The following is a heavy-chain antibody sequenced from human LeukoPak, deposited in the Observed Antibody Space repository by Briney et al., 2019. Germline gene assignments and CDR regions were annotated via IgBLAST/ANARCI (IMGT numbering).Heavy chain of an antibody. Sequence: SEPLSLTCTVSGGSISGWYWSWIRQPPGKGLEWFGYIYYSGSNNYNPSLKSRVTISVDTSKNQFTLKLSSVTAADTAVYYCARSRPPHYSSSWPRALYAFDIWGQGTMVTVSS. J-gene: IGHJ3*02. CDR1: GGSISGWY. CDR3: ARSRPPHYSSSWPRALYAFDI. CDR2: IYYSGSN. D-gene: IGHD6-13*01. V-gene: IGHV4-59*01.